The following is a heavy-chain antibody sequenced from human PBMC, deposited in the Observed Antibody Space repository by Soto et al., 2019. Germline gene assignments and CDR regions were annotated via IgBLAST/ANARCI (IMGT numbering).Heavy chain of an antibody. V-gene: IGHV1-18*01. D-gene: IGHD5-12*01. J-gene: IGHJ3*02. CDR1: GYTFTSYG. CDR3: ASPAPWLPAEHSCDI. CDR2: TSAYNGNT. Sequence: QVQLVQSGAEVNKPGASVKVSCKASGYTFTSYGISWVRQAPGQGLEWMGWTSAYNGNTNYAQKLQGRVTMTTDTSPSTAYMELRSLRSDDTAVQYCASPAPWLPAEHSCDIWGEETTLTVAS.